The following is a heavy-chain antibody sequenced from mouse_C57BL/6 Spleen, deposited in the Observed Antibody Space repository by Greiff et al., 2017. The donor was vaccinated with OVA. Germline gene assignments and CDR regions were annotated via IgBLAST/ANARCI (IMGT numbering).Heavy chain of an antibody. J-gene: IGHJ3*02. CDR3: AERAYYCCSRYPGY. CDR1: GYSFTSYG. V-gene: IGHV2-9*01. Sequence: VQLQESGPGLVAPSQSLSITCTVSGYSFTSYGVDWVRQPPGKGLEWLGVIWGGGSTNYNSALMSRLRIRTDNSKSQVYLKMNSLQTDDTAMYYCAERAYYCCSRYPGYWGKGTLVTVSA. CDR2: IWGGGST. D-gene: IGHD1-1*01.